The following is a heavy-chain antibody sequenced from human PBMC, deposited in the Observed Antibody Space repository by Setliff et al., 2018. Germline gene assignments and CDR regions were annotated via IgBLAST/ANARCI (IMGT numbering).Heavy chain of an antibody. J-gene: IGHJ4*02. CDR1: GYSISSGHF. CDR3: RLAHCSSPSCEEALDY. Sequence: SETLSLTCGVSGYSISSGHFWGWIRQPPGKGLEWLGNIFHSGSTYYNPTLNSRVTMSVDTSKNQFSLNLNSVTAADTAVYYFRLAHCSSPSCEEALDYWSQGTLVTVSS. V-gene: IGHV4-38-2*01. D-gene: IGHD2-2*01. CDR2: IFHSGST.